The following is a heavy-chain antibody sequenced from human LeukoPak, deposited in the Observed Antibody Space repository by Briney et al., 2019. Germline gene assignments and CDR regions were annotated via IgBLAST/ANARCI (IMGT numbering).Heavy chain of an antibody. D-gene: IGHD1-26*01. CDR3: ASLSLKGAISHFDY. CDR1: GFTFSSYA. Sequence: GGSPRPSCAASGFTFSSYAMSWVRQAPGKGLEWVSAISGSGGSTYYADSVKGRFTISRDNAKNSLYLQMNSLRAEDTAVYCCASLSLKGAISHFDYWGQGTLVTVSS. V-gene: IGHV3-23*01. CDR2: ISGSGGST. J-gene: IGHJ4*02.